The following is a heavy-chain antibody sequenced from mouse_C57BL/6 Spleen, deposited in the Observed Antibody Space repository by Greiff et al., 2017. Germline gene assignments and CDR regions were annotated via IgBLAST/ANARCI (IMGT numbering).Heavy chain of an antibody. CDR3: TTGGYYFDD. V-gene: IGHV14-4*01. CDR2: IDPENGDT. Sequence: EVQLQESGAELVRPGASVKLSCTASGFNIKDDYMHWVKQRPEQGLEWIGWIDPENGDTEYASKFQGKATITADTSSNTAYLQLSSLTSEDTAVYYCTTGGYYFDDWGQGTTLTVSS. CDR1: GFNIKDDY. J-gene: IGHJ2*01.